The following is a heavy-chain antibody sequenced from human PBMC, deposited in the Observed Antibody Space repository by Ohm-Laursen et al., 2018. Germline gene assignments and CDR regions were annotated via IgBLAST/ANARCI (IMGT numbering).Heavy chain of an antibody. CDR3: ARTDYGDSFDY. V-gene: IGHV4-61*08. J-gene: IGHJ4*02. D-gene: IGHD4-17*01. Sequence: SDTLSLTCTVSGGSISSGAYCWSWIRQHPGKGLEWIGYIYHSGSTNYSPSLKSRVTISVDTSKNQFSLKLSSVSAADTALYYCARTDYGDSFDYWGQGTLVTVSS. CDR2: IYHSGST. CDR1: GGSISSGAYC.